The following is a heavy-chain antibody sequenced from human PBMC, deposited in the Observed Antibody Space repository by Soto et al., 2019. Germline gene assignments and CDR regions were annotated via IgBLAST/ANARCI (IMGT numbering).Heavy chain of an antibody. CDR1: GGTFSSYA. V-gene: IGHV1-69*12. Sequence: QVQLVQSGAEVKKPGSSVKVSCKASGGTFSSYAISWVRQAPGQGLEWMAGIIPLFGTADYAQKFQGRVTINADESTSTAYMELSSLRSEDTAVYYCASNYGDYRYYYGMDVWGQGTTVIVSS. J-gene: IGHJ6*02. CDR3: ASNYGDYRYYYGMDV. D-gene: IGHD4-17*01. CDR2: IIPLFGTA.